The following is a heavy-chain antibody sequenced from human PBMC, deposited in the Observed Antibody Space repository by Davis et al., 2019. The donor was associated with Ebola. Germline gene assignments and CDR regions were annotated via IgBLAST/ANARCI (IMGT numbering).Heavy chain of an antibody. CDR3: ARQHAGATRG. Sequence: SETLSLTCTVSGGSISSSSYYWGWIRQPPGKGLEWIGSIYYSGSTYYNPSLKSRVTISVDTSKNQCSLKLSSVTAADTAVYYCARQHAGATRGWGQGTLVTVSS. V-gene: IGHV4-39*01. CDR2: IYYSGST. J-gene: IGHJ4*02. D-gene: IGHD7-27*01. CDR1: GGSISSSSYY.